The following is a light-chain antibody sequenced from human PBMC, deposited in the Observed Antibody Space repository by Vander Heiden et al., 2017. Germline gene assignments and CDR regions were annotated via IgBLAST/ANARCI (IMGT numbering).Light chain of an antibody. CDR3: QQYNYYSRT. Sequence: DIQMTHSPSTLSASVGDRVTIPCRASQSISSWLAWYQQKPGNAPKLLIYKASNLATGVPSRFSGSGSGTEFTLTISSLQPDDCATYYCQQYNYYSRTFGQGTKVEIK. V-gene: IGKV1-5*03. CDR2: KAS. CDR1: QSISSW. J-gene: IGKJ1*01.